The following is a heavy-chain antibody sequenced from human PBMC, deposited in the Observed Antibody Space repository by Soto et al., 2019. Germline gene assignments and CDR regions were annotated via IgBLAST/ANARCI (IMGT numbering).Heavy chain of an antibody. Sequence: ASVKVSCKASGHTFTSYGISWVRQAPGQGLEWMGWISAYNGNTNYAQKLQGRVTMTTDTSTSTAYMELRSLRSDDTAVYYCARDLYGSGSYYSGMDVWGQGTTVTVSS. CDR3: ARDLYGSGSYYSGMDV. J-gene: IGHJ6*02. CDR2: ISAYNGNT. CDR1: GHTFTSYG. D-gene: IGHD3-10*01. V-gene: IGHV1-18*01.